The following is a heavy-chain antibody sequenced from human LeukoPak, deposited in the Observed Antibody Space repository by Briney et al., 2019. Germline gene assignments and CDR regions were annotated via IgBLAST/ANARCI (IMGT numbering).Heavy chain of an antibody. V-gene: IGHV1-46*01. CDR3: AREGGVGAMRRFDY. J-gene: IGHJ4*02. Sequence: ASVKVSCKASGYTFTSLHWVRQAPGQGLEWMGLINPTGGSTSYAQKFQGRVTMTRDMSTSTVYMELSSLRSEDTAVYYCAREGGVGAMRRFDYWGQGTLVTVSS. CDR2: INPTGGST. D-gene: IGHD1-26*01. CDR1: GYTFTS.